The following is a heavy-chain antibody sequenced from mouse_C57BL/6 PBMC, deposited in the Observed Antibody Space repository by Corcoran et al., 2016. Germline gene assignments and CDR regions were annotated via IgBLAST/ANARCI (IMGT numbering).Heavy chain of an antibody. CDR1: GYTFTDYY. D-gene: IGHD1-1*01. CDR2: INPNNGGT. CDR3: ARKDYYPELCFDV. V-gene: IGHV1-26*01. Sequence: EVQLQQSGPELVKPGASVKISCKASGYTFTDYYMNWVKQSHGKSLEWIGDINPNNGGTSYNQKFKGKATLTVDKSSSTAYMELRSLTSEDSAVYYCARKDYYPELCFDVWGTGTTVTVSS. J-gene: IGHJ1*03.